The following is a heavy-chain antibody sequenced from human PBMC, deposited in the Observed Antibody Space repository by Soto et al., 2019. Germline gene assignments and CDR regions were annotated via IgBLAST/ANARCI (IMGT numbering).Heavy chain of an antibody. V-gene: IGHV1-18*04. CDR1: GYTFTSYG. Sequence: ASVKVSCKASGYTFTSYGISWVRQAPGQGLEWMGWISAYNGNTNYAQKLQGRVTMTTDTSTSTVYMELRSLRSDDTAVYYCARDPGIAAAGTTYYHNGMEGWGQGTRGTVAS. CDR2: ISAYNGNT. CDR3: ARDPGIAAAGTTYYHNGMEG. J-gene: IGHJ6*02. D-gene: IGHD6-13*01.